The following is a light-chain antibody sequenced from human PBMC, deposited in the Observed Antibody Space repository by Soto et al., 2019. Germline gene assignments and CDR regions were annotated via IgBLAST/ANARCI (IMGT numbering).Light chain of an antibody. J-gene: IGLJ2*01. Sequence: QSVLTQPHSASGTPGQRVTICCSGSSSNIGSNYVYWYHQLPGTAPKLVIYRNNQRPSGVPDRISGSKSGTSASLAISGLRSEDEADYYCAAWDDRLSGLVFGRGTKLTVL. V-gene: IGLV1-47*01. CDR2: RNN. CDR3: AAWDDRLSGLV. CDR1: SSNIGSNY.